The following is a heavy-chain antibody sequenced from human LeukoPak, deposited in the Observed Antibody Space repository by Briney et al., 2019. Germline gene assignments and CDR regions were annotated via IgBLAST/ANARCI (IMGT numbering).Heavy chain of an antibody. CDR3: ATEEGFDY. J-gene: IGHJ4*02. CDR2: ISSTSNTI. CDR1: GFTFSSYG. V-gene: IGHV3-48*01. Sequence: GGSLRLSCAASGFTFSSYGMHGVRQAPGKGLEWVSFISSTSNTIYYADSVKGRFTISRDNAKNSLYLQMNSLRAEDTAAYYCATEEGFDYWGQGTLVTVSS.